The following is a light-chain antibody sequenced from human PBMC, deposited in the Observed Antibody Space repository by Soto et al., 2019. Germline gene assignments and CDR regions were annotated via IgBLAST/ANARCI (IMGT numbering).Light chain of an antibody. CDR2: HVT. V-gene: IGLV2-14*03. CDR1: SRDIGHYDY. J-gene: IGLJ1*01. Sequence: QSVLTQPASVSGSPGQAITISCTGTSRDIGHYDYVSWYQQHPGKAPKLMIYHVTYRPSGVSNRYSGSKSGNSASLTISGLQADDEADYYCCSLTTGHTYVFGRGSKVTAL. CDR3: CSLTTGHTYV.